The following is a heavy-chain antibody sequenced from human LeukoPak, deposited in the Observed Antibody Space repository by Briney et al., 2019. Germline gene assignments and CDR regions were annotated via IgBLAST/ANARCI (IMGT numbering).Heavy chain of an antibody. J-gene: IGHJ4*02. V-gene: IGHV4-59*12. CDR1: GGSISSYY. CDR3: ARDCSSTSCYRAFDY. CDR2: IYYSGST. D-gene: IGHD2-2*01. Sequence: KPSETLSLTCTVSGGSISSYYWSWIRQPPGKGLEWIGYIYYSGSTNYNPSLKSRVTISVDTSKNQFSLKLSSVTAADTAVYYCARDCSSTSCYRAFDYWGQGTLVTVSS.